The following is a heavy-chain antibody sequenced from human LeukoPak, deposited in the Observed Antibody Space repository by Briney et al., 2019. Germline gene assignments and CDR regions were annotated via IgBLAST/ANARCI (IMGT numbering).Heavy chain of an antibody. CDR3: ARRKGCSSTSCPPDY. V-gene: IGHV5-51*01. D-gene: IGHD2-2*01. Sequence: GESLKISCRGSGYSFTTYWIGWVRQMPGKGLEWMGIIYPGDSDTRYSPSFQGQVTISADKCINTAYLQWSSVKASDTAMYYCARRKGCSSTSCPPDYWGQGTLVSVSS. J-gene: IGHJ4*02. CDR2: IYPGDSDT. CDR1: GYSFTTYW.